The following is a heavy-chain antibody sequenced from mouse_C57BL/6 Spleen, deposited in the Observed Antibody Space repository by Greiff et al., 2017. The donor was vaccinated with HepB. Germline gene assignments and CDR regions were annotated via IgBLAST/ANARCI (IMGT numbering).Heavy chain of an antibody. CDR3: ARGGVVEPFAY. Sequence: QVQLQQPGAELVKPGASVKLSCKASGYTFTSYWITWVKQRPGQGLEWIGYIYPGSGSTNYNEKFKSKATLTVDTSSSTAYMQLSSLTSEDSAVYECARGGVVEPFAYWGQGTLVTVSA. CDR1: GYTFTSYW. V-gene: IGHV1-55*01. J-gene: IGHJ3*01. D-gene: IGHD1-1*01. CDR2: IYPGSGST.